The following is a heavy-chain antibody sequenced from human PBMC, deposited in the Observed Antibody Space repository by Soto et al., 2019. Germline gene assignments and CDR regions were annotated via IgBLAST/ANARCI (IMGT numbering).Heavy chain of an antibody. J-gene: IGHJ4*02. CDR3: ARDSRGFGYSSGWYYFDY. V-gene: IGHV3-30-3*01. CDR1: GFTFSSYA. Sequence: QVQLVESGGGVVQPGRSLRLSCAASGFTFSSYAMHWVRQAPGKGLEWVAVISYDGSNKYYADSVKGRFTISRDNSKNTLYLQMNSLRAEDTAVYYCARDSRGFGYSSGWYYFDYWGQGTLVTVSS. D-gene: IGHD6-19*01. CDR2: ISYDGSNK.